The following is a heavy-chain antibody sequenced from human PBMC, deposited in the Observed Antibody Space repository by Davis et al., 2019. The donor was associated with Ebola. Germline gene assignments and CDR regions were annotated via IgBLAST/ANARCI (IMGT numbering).Heavy chain of an antibody. J-gene: IGHJ4*02. D-gene: IGHD1-7*01. CDR3: ARGSYWNYSLGY. CDR1: GFTSRSYE. V-gene: IGHV3-48*03. Sequence: GGPLRPPCSPSGFTSRSYEMNWVRQPPGKGLEWASYISSSGSTIYYADSVKGRFTISRDNAKNSLYLQMNSLRAEDTAVYYCARGSYWNYSLGYWGQGTLVTVSS. CDR2: ISSSGSTI.